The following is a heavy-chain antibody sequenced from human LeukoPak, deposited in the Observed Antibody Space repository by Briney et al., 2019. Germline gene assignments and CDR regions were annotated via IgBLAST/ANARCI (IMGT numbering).Heavy chain of an antibody. J-gene: IGHJ6*03. CDR3: ARDGAVAGRDYYYYYMDV. Sequence: ASVKVSCKASGYTFTGYCMHWVRQAPGQGLEWMGWINPNSGGTNYAQKFQGRVTMTRDTSISTAYMELSRPRSDDTAVYYCARDGAVAGRDYYYYYMDVWGKGTTVTVPS. D-gene: IGHD6-19*01. V-gene: IGHV1-2*02. CDR2: INPNSGGT. CDR1: GYTFTGYC.